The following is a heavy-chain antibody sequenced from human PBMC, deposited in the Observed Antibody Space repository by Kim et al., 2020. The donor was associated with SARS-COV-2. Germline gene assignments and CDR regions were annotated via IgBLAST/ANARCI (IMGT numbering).Heavy chain of an antibody. Sequence: SETLSLTCAVYGGSFSGYYWSWIRQPPGKGLEWIGEINHSGSTNYNPSLKSRVTISVDTSKNQFSLKLSSVTAADTAVYYCARGHLRGSCSSTSCYGGSYYFGFWGQGTRVTVSS. CDR1: GGSFSGYY. J-gene: IGHJ4*02. CDR2: INHSGST. CDR3: ARGHLRGSCSSTSCYGGSYYFGF. D-gene: IGHD2-2*01. V-gene: IGHV4-34*01.